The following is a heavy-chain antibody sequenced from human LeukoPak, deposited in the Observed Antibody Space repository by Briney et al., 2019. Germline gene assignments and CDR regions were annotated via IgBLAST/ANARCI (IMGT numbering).Heavy chain of an antibody. Sequence: GGSLRLSCAASGFTFSNFGMHWVRQAPGKGLEWVTFIRYDGTNKYYADSVKGRFTIPRDNSKNTLYLQMNSLRVEDTAMYYCAKVEMSTSPGGIDYWGQGTLVTVSS. CDR1: GFTFSNFG. J-gene: IGHJ4*02. CDR2: IRYDGTNK. D-gene: IGHD5-24*01. V-gene: IGHV3-30*02. CDR3: AKVEMSTSPGGIDY.